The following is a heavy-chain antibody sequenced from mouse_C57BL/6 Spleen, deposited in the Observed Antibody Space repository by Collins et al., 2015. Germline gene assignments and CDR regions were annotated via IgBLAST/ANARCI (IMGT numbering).Heavy chain of an antibody. J-gene: IGHJ3*01. CDR2: INTYSGVP. V-gene: IGHV9-3*01. CDR3: ARRWEAWFAY. CDR1: GYTFTTYG. D-gene: IGHD1-1*02. Sequence: QIQLVQSGPELKKPGETVKISCKASGYTFTTYGMSWVKQAPGKGLKWMGWINTYSGVPTYADDFKGRFAFSLETSASTAYLQINNLKNEDTATYFCARRWEAWFAYWGQGTLVTVSA.